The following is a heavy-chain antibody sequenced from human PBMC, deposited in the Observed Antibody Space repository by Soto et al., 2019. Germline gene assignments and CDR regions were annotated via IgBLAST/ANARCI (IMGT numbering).Heavy chain of an antibody. D-gene: IGHD2-2*01. V-gene: IGHV3-66*01. Sequence: GGSLRLSCAASGFTVSGNYMSWVRQAPGKGLEWVSVIYSGGSTYYADSVKGRFTISRDNSKNTLYLQMNSLRAEDTAVYYCASSFCSSTSCLYYYYYYMDVWGKGTTVTVSS. CDR2: IYSGGST. CDR1: GFTVSGNY. CDR3: ASSFCSSTSCLYYYYYYMDV. J-gene: IGHJ6*03.